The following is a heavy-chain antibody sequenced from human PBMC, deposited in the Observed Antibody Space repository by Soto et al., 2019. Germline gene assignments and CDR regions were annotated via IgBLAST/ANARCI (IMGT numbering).Heavy chain of an antibody. V-gene: IGHV3-21*06. J-gene: IGHJ4*02. CDR1: GFAFDIYS. CDR2: ISSRSSFI. D-gene: IGHD3-3*01. CDR3: TRGPYDSWRGYDY. Sequence: EVQLVESGGGLVKPGGSLRLSCAASGFAFDIYSMTWVRQAPGRGLEWVSYISSRSSFIFYADSVKGRFTISRDNAKNSLELQMDSPRAEDTAVYYCTRGPYDSWRGYDYWGQGTQLIVSS.